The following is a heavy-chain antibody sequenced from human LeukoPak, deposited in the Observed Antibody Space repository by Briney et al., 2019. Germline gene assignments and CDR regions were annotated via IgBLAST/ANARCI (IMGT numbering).Heavy chain of an antibody. CDR2: ISWNSGSI. D-gene: IGHD6-19*01. CDR3: AKDKVAVAGSYWYFDL. CDR1: GFTFDDYA. J-gene: IGHJ2*01. V-gene: IGHV3-9*01. Sequence: GGSLELSWAASGFTFDDYAMHWVRQAPGKGLGGASGISWNSGSIGYADSVKGRFTISRDNAKNSLYLQMNSLRAEDTALYYCAKDKVAVAGSYWYFDLWGRGTLVTVSS.